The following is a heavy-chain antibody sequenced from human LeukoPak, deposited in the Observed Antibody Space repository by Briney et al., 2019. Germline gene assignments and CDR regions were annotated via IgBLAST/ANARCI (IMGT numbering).Heavy chain of an antibody. CDR3: ARDQGRGYSYGLRGVFDY. CDR2: IYYSRST. V-gene: IGHV4-31*03. CDR1: GGSISSRGYY. D-gene: IGHD5-18*01. J-gene: IGHJ4*02. Sequence: SQTLSLTCTVSGGSISSRGYYWSWLRQHPGKGLQWIGYIYYSRSTHYNPSLTSRVTISVDTSKNQFSLKLSSVTAADTAVYYCARDQGRGYSYGLRGVFDYWGQGTLVTVSS.